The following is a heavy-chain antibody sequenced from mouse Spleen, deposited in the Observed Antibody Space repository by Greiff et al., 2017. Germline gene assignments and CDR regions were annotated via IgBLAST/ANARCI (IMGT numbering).Heavy chain of an antibody. CDR1: GYSITSGYY. D-gene: IGHD3-3*01. CDR3: ARAGQGFDY. J-gene: IGHJ2*01. V-gene: IGHV3-6*01. CDR2: ISYDGSN. Sequence: EVQLQESGPGLVKPSQSLSLTCSVTGYSITSGYYWNWIRQFPGNKLEWMGYISYDGSNNYNPSLKNRISITRDTSKNQFFLKLNSVTTEDTATYYCARAGQGFDYWGQGTTLTVSS.